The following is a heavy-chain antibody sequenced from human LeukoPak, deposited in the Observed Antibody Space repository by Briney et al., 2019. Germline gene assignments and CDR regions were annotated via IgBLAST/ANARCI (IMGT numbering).Heavy chain of an antibody. CDR3: ARVASGNYYYYMDV. D-gene: IGHD6-6*01. V-gene: IGHV4-38-2*02. CDR1: GYFIRNGYY. J-gene: IGHJ6*03. CDR2: LYRTRST. Sequence: PSETLSLTCNVSGYFIRNGYYWGWIRQPPGKGLEWIGSLYRTRSTYYNPSLKSRVTISVDTSKNQFSLKLNSVTAADTAVYYCARVASGNYYYYMDVWGKGTTVTVSS.